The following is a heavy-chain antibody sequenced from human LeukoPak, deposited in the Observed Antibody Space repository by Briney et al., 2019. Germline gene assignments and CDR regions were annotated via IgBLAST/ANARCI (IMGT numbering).Heavy chain of an antibody. CDR2: ISYDGSNK. J-gene: IGHJ2*01. CDR3: AKDLGGGSGCYDL. Sequence: GGSLRLSCAASGFTFSSYGMHWVRQAPGKGLEWVAIISYDGSNKYYADSVQGRFTISRGNSKNTLYLQMNSLRAEDTAVYYCAKDLGGGSGCYDLWGRGTLVTVSS. V-gene: IGHV3-30*18. CDR1: GFTFSSYG. D-gene: IGHD6-19*01.